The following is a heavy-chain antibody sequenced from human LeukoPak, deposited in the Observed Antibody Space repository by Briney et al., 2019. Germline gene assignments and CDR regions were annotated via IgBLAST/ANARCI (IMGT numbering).Heavy chain of an antibody. CDR2: IIPIFGTA. D-gene: IGHD3-10*01. J-gene: IGHJ4*02. V-gene: IGHV1-69*01. Sequence: GSSVKVSCKASGGTFSSYAISWVRQAPGQGLEWMGGIIPIFGTANYAQKFQGRVTITADESTSTAYMELSSLRSEDTAVYYCARGGGDGSGSYYNGFDYWGQGTLVTVSS. CDR3: ARGGGDGSGSYYNGFDY. CDR1: GGTFSSYA.